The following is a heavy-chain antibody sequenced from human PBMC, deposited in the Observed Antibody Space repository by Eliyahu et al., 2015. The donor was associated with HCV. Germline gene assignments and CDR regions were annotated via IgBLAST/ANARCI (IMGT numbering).Heavy chain of an antibody. J-gene: IGHJ2*01. Sequence: EVQLLESGGGLIQPGGSLXVSCXASGFTFXXFAMSWVRQGPGEGLGXVSSIGVSAGTTYYADSVKGRFTISRDNSKNTLSLQMNNLRVGDTAVYYCAKFSGYGANPRYWYFDVWGRGTLVTVSS. CDR2: IGVSAGTT. D-gene: IGHD4-23*01. CDR1: GFTFXXFA. CDR3: AKFSGYGANPRYWYFDV. V-gene: IGHV3-23*01.